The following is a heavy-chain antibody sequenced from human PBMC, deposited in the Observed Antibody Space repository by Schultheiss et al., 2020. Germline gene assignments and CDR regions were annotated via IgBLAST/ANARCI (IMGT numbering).Heavy chain of an antibody. CDR2: IYHSGST. D-gene: IGHD2-21*02. J-gene: IGHJ4*02. CDR3: ARSYCGGDCYPFDY. Sequence: SETLSLTCAVYGGSFSGYYWSWIRQHPGKGLEWIGYIYHSGSTNYNPSLKSRVTMSVDTSKNQFSLKLSSVTAADTAVYYCARSYCGGDCYPFDYWGQGTLVTVST. CDR1: GGSFSGYY. V-gene: IGHV4-34*01.